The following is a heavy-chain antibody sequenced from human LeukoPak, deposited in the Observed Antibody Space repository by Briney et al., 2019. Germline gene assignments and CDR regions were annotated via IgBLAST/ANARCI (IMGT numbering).Heavy chain of an antibody. CDR2: ISSSSSYI. Sequence: GGSLRLSCAASGFTFSSYSMNWVRQAPGKGLEWVSSISSSSSYIYYADSVKGRFTISRDNAKNTLYLHINSLRAEDTSVFYCVRGAYYFYGMDVWGQGTLVSVSS. D-gene: IGHD3-16*01. CDR1: GFTFSSYS. J-gene: IGHJ6*02. V-gene: IGHV3-21*01. CDR3: VRGAYYFYGMDV.